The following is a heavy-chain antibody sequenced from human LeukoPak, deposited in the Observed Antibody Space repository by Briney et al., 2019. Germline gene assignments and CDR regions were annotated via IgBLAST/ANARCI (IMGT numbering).Heavy chain of an antibody. D-gene: IGHD5-24*01. CDR3: TRVGYIDEGIDY. J-gene: IGHJ4*02. V-gene: IGHV3-74*01. CDR1: EFTISRYW. Sequence: GGSLRLSCAASEFTISRYWMHWVRQAPGKGLVWVSNINNDGSITTYADSVKGRFTISRDNVKNTLFLQMNSLGAEDTALYYCTRVGYIDEGIDYWGQGTLVTVSS. CDR2: INNDGSIT.